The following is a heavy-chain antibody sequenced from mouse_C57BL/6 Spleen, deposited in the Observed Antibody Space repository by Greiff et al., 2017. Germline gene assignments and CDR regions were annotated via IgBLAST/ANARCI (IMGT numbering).Heavy chain of an antibody. J-gene: IGHJ3*01. CDR1: GYSITSGYY. CDR2: ISYDGSN. V-gene: IGHV3-6*01. Sequence: ESGPGLVKPSQSLSLTCSVTGYSITSGYYWNWIRQFPGNKLEWMGYISYDGSNNYNPSLKNRISITRDTSKNQFFLKLNSVTTEDTATYYCAREDGNYSPFAYWGQGTLVTVSA. D-gene: IGHD2-1*01. CDR3: AREDGNYSPFAY.